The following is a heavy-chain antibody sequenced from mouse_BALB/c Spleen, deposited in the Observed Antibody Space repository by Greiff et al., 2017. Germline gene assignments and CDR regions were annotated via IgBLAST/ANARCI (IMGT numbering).Heavy chain of an antibody. Sequence: ESGPGLVKPSQSLSLTCTVTGYSITSDYAWNWIRQFPGNKLEWMGYISYSGSTSYNPSLKSRIPITRDTSKNQFFLQLNSVTTEDTATYYCARSGYGSSTFDYWGQGTTLTVSS. CDR2: ISYSGST. CDR3: ARSGYGSSTFDY. V-gene: IGHV3-2*02. CDR1: GYSITSDYA. D-gene: IGHD1-1*01. J-gene: IGHJ2*01.